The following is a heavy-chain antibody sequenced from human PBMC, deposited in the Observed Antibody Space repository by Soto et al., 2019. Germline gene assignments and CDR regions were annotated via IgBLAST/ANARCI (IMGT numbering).Heavy chain of an antibody. CDR1: GFTFSSYS. D-gene: IGHD3-22*01. CDR3: ARDLWDYDSSGRPDGYYYGMDV. J-gene: IGHJ6*02. CDR2: ISSSSSTI. Sequence: GGSLRLSCAASGFTFSSYSMNWVRQAPGKGLEWVSYISSSSSTIYYADSVKGRFTISRDNAKNSLYLQMNSLRDEDTAVYYCARDLWDYDSSGRPDGYYYGMDVWGQGTTVTVSS. V-gene: IGHV3-48*02.